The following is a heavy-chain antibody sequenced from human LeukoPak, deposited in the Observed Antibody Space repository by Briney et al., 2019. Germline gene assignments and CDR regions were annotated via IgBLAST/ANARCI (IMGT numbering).Heavy chain of an antibody. V-gene: IGHV1-2*02. CDR1: GYTFTRYQ. J-gene: IGHJ5*02. CDR2: INPNNGAT. Sequence: ASVKVSCKASGYTFTRYQIHWVRQAPGQGLEWMGWINPNNGATKNAQIFQGRVTLTRDTSINTVYMELSRLTSSDTALYYCARSAEWELFPDHWGQGTLVTVSS. CDR3: ARSAEWELFPDH. D-gene: IGHD1-26*01.